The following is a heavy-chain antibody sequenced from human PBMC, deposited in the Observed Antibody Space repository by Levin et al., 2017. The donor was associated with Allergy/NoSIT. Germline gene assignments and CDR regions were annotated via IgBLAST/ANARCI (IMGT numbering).Heavy chain of an antibody. CDR2: IYPRDSDT. CDR1: GYSFTSYW. CDR3: AIPMLDTAMGGFHY. J-gene: IGHJ4*02. Sequence: ASVKVSCKGSGYSFTSYWIGWVRQMPGKGLEWMGIIYPRDSDTRYSPSFQGQVTISADKSISTAYLQWSSLKASDTAMYYCAIPMLDTAMGGFHYWGQGTLVTVSS. D-gene: IGHD5-18*01. V-gene: IGHV5-51*01.